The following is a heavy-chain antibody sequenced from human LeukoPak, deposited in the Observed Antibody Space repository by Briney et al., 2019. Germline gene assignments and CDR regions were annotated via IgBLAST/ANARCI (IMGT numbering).Heavy chain of an antibody. J-gene: IGHJ4*02. V-gene: IGHV3-7*01. CDR3: ATDGGPFDH. Sequence: GGSLRLSCAGSGFGFSGYWMSWVCQVPGKGLEWVANIKQDASERYYVDSVRGRFTISRDNTRNSQYLQMNSLRVEDTAMYYCATDGGPFDHWGQGILVTVSS. D-gene: IGHD3-3*01. CDR2: IKQDASER. CDR1: GFGFSGYW.